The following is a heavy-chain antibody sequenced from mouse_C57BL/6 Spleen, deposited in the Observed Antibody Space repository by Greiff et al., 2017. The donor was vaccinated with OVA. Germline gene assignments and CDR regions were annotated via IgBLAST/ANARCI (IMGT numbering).Heavy chain of an antibody. Sequence: EVQLQQSGPELVKPGASVKIPCKASGYTFTDYNMDWVKQSPGKSLEWIGDINPNNGGTIYNQKFKGKATLTVDKSSSTAYMELRSLTSEDTAVYYCARYRISLDYWYFDDWGKGTTVTVSS. J-gene: IGHJ1*03. CDR3: ARYRISLDYWYFDD. CDR2: INPNNGGT. CDR1: GYTFTDYN. D-gene: IGHD5-2*01. V-gene: IGHV1-18*01.